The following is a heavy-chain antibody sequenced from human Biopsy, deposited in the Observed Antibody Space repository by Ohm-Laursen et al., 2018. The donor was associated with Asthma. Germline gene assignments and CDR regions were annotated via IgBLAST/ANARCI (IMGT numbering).Heavy chain of an antibody. J-gene: IGHJ3*02. CDR3: ARENGQWLIQGSFDI. CDR1: GFTVSDYH. V-gene: IGHV3-11*04. CDR2: IGSRITDAI. D-gene: IGHD6-19*01. Sequence: SLRLSCAASGFTVSDYHMSWIRQTPGRGLEWISYIGSRITDAIYYADSVKGRFTISRDNSKNTLYLQMNSLRPEDTAAYYCARENGQWLIQGSFDIWGQGTMVTVSS.